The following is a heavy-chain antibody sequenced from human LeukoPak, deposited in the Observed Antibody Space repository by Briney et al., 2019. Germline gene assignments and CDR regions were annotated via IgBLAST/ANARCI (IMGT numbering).Heavy chain of an antibody. CDR1: GYTFTSYA. CDR2: INAGNGNT. V-gene: IGHV1-3*01. D-gene: IGHD4-17*01. Sequence: ASVKLSCKASGYTFTSYAMHWVRQAPGQRLEWMGWINAGNGNTKYSQKFQGRVTITRDTSASTAYMELSSPRSEDTAVYYCARGGDYFPLDYWGQGTLVTVSS. J-gene: IGHJ4*02. CDR3: ARGGDYFPLDY.